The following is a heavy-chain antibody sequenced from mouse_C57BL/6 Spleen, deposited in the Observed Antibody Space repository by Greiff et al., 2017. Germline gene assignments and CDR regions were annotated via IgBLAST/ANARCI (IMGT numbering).Heavy chain of an antibody. CDR2: ISSGGSTI. V-gene: IGHV5-17*01. CDR3: ARNYSNSYAMDY. Sequence: EVQLVESGGGLVKPGGSLKLSCAASGFTFSDYGMHWVRQAPEKGLEWVAYISSGGSTIYYADTVKGRFTISRDNAKNTLFLQMTSLRSEDTAMYYCARNYSNSYAMDYWGQGTSVTVSS. CDR1: GFTFSDYG. D-gene: IGHD2-5*01. J-gene: IGHJ4*01.